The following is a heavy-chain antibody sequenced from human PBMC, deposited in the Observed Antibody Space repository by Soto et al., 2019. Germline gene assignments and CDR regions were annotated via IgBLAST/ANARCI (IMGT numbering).Heavy chain of an antibody. CDR2: NIPIFGTA. CDR3: AREPPYYYDSSGYYRQQNYFDY. CDR1: GGTFSSYA. D-gene: IGHD3-22*01. J-gene: IGHJ4*02. V-gene: IGHV1-69*13. Sequence: SVKVSCKASGGTFSSYAISWVRQAPGQGLEWMGRNIPIFGTANYAQKFQGRVTITADESTSTAYMELSSLRSEDTAVYYCAREPPYYYDSSGYYRQQNYFDYWGQGTLVTVSS.